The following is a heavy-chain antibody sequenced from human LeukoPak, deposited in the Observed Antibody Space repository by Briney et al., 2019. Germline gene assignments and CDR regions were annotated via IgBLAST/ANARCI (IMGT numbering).Heavy chain of an antibody. V-gene: IGHV3-23*01. J-gene: IGHJ4*02. Sequence: PGGSLRLSCAASGFTFSSYAMTWVRQAPGKGLEWVSSISSSGGSTYYADSVRGRFTISRDNSKNTLYLQMNSLRAEDTAIYYCAKDGITMIVVPLDYWGQGTLVTVSS. CDR1: GFTFSSYA. D-gene: IGHD3-22*01. CDR3: AKDGITMIVVPLDY. CDR2: ISSSGGST.